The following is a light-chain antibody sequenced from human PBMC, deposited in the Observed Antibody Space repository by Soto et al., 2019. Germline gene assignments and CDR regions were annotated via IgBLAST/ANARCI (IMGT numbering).Light chain of an antibody. Sequence: EIVMTQSPATLSVSPGEGATLSCKASQNVYNNLAWYQQRPGQPPRLLIYDASTRATGISARFSGSGSGTEFTLTISSLQSEEFAVYFCQQCRNWPLTFGGGTKVEIK. CDR2: DAS. V-gene: IGKV3-15*01. J-gene: IGKJ4*01. CDR3: QQCRNWPLT. CDR1: QNVYNN.